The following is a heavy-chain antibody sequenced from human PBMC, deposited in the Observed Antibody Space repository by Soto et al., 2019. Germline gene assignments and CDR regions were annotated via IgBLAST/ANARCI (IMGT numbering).Heavy chain of an antibody. V-gene: IGHV3-11*05. CDR1: GFTFRDYY. CDR2: IDSSTKYT. Sequence: QVQLVESGGGLVRPGGSLRLSCEASGFTFRDYYMTWFRQAPGKGLEWLSYIDSSTKYTNYADSVKGRFTISRDNAKNSLYLQMNSLRADDTAVYYCAREYYCPIDVCGHWTTVTVSS. CDR3: AREYYCPIDV. J-gene: IGHJ6*02.